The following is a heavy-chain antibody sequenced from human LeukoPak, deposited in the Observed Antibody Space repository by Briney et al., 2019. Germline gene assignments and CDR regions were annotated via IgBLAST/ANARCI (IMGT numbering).Heavy chain of an antibody. CDR3: ARGGYYGSGNDFRFDP. D-gene: IGHD3-10*01. CDR1: SDSISSGDYY. CDR2: ISSSGST. V-gene: IGHV4-61*02. Sequence: SQTLSLTCTVSSDSISSGDYYWSWIRQPAGKGLEWIGRISSSGSTNYNPSLKSRVTISVDTSKNQFSLKLSSVTAADTAVYYCARGGYYGSGNDFRFDPWGQGTLVTVSS. J-gene: IGHJ5*02.